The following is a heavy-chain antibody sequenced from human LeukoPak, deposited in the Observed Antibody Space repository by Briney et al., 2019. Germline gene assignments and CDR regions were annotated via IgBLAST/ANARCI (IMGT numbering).Heavy chain of an antibody. V-gene: IGHV3-74*01. J-gene: IGHJ3*01. CDR2: INRDGGLT. CDR1: GFTFSENW. CDR3: AREEHRLAEAGTSAFDL. D-gene: IGHD6-13*01. Sequence: GGSVRLSCVASGFTFSENWMHWVRHAPGKGLAWVSHINRDGGLTNYADSVKGRFTISRDNARNTVYLQMSSLRVEDTAIYFCAREEHRLAEAGTSAFDLGGQGTLVTVSP.